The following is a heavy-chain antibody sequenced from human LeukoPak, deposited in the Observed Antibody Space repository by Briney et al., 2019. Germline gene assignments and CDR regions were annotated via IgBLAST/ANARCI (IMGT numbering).Heavy chain of an antibody. J-gene: IGHJ4*02. CDR2: IRNDGSNR. Sequence: GGSLRLSCAASAFTFSRYGMHWVRQAPGKGLEWVAFIRNDGSNRYYADSVKGRFTISRDNSKNTLYLQMNSLRAEDTAVYYCAKDLPAPYDQYYFDYWGQGTLVTVSS. CDR1: AFTFSRYG. V-gene: IGHV3-30*02. D-gene: IGHD3-16*01. CDR3: AKDLPAPYDQYYFDY.